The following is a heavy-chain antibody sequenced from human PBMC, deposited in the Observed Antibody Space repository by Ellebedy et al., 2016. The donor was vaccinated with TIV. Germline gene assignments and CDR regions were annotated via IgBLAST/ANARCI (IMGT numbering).Heavy chain of an antibody. V-gene: IGHV3-7*01. CDR2: IKQDGSEK. J-gene: IGHJ4*02. D-gene: IGHD3-10*01. CDR3: GRVPPGAYGSESYFGDDY. Sequence: PGGSLRLSCAASGFTSANYWMNWVRQAPGKGLEWVATIKQDGSEKFYVDSVKGRFTISRDNANNLLFLQMNNLRAEDTAIYYCGRVPPGAYGSESYFGDDYWGQGTLVTVSS. CDR1: GFTSANYW.